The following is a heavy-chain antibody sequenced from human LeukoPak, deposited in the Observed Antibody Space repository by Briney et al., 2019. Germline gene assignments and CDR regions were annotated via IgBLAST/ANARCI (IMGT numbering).Heavy chain of an antibody. CDR1: GGAFSSYA. D-gene: IGHD2-2*01. CDR3: ARARYCSSTSCYSDPYYFDY. CDR2: IIPIFGTA. Sequence: SVKVSCKASGGAFSSYAISWVRQAPGQGLEWMGGIIPIFGTANYAQKFQGRVTITADESTSTAYMELSSLRSEDTAVYYCARARYCSSTSCYSDPYYFDYWGQGTLVTVSS. V-gene: IGHV1-69*01. J-gene: IGHJ4*02.